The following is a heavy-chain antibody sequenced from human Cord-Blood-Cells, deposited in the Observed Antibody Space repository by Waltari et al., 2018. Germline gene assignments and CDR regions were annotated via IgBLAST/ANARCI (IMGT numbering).Heavy chain of an antibody. CDR1: GYTFTSYD. V-gene: IGHV1-8*03. CDR2: MNPNSGNT. D-gene: IGHD6-19*01. J-gene: IGHJ3*02. Sequence: VQLVQSGAEVKKHGASVKVACKASGYTFTSYDIKWVRQATGQGLEWMGWMNPNSGNTGYAQKFQGRVTITRNTSISTAYMELSSLRSEDTAVYYCARVPVGGTAAFDIWGQGTMVTVSS. CDR3: ARVPVGGTAAFDI.